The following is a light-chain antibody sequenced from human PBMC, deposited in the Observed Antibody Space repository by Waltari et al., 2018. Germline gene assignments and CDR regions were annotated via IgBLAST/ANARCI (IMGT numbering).Light chain of an antibody. V-gene: IGLV1-51*01. Sequence: QSVLTQPPSVSAAPRQTVTISCSGSDSNIGNNYVSWYQQFPGTAPKLLIYDDNQRSSGAPDRFSASKSGTSAALAITELQSGDEAGYYCGAWDSSLFSVLFGGGTRLTVL. CDR1: DSNIGNNY. CDR2: DDN. J-gene: IGLJ2*01. CDR3: GAWDSSLFSVL.